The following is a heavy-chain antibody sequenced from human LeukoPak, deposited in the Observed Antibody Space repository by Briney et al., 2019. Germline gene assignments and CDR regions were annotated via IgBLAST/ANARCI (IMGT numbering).Heavy chain of an antibody. V-gene: IGHV4-59*01. CDR1: GGSISGYY. J-gene: IGHJ6*02. Sequence: SETLSLTCTVSGGSISGYYLSWIRQSPGKGLEWIGYIYDSGSTNYDPSLRSRVVMAVDTSKTQVSLKVRSVTAADTAVYYCARGWDTGYGYYGMDVWGQGTTVTVSS. CDR3: ARGWDTGYGYYGMDV. D-gene: IGHD5-18*01. CDR2: IYDSGST.